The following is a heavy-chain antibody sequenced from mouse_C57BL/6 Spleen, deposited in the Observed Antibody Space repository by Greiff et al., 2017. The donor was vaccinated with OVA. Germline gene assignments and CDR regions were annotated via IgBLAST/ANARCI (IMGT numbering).Heavy chain of an antibody. D-gene: IGHD1-1*01. CDR3: ARHNYYGSSPYFDV. CDR2: ISSGGSYT. J-gene: IGHJ1*03. CDR1: GFTFSSYG. Sequence: EVKVVESGGDLVKPGGSLKLSCAASGFTFSSYGMSWVRQTPDKRLEWVATISSGGSYTYYPDSVKGRFTISRDNAKNTLYLQMSSLKSEDTAMYYCARHNYYGSSPYFDVWGTGTTVTVSS. V-gene: IGHV5-6*01.